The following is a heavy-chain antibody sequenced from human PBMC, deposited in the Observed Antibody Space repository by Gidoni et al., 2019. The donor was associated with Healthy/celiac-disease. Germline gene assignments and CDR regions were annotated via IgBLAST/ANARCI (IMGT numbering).Heavy chain of an antibody. CDR2: IKQDGSEK. CDR3: AREEYSSSSFYY. CDR1: GFTFRSYW. Sequence: EVQLVESGGGLVQRGGSLRLSCAASGFTFRSYWMSWVRQAPGKGLEWVANIKQDGSEKYYVDSVKGRFSISRDNAKNSLYLQMNSLRAEDTAVYYCAREEYSSSSFYYWGQGTLVTVSS. J-gene: IGHJ4*02. V-gene: IGHV3-7*01. D-gene: IGHD6-6*01.